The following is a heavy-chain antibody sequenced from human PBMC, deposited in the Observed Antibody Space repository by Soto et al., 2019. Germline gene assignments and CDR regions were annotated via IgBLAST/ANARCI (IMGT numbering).Heavy chain of an antibody. J-gene: IGHJ3*02. CDR1: GGSISSSSYY. CDR2: IYYSGST. D-gene: IGHD1-26*01. Sequence: SETLSLTCTVSGGSISSSSYYWGWIRQPPGKGLEWIGSIYYSGSTYYNPSLKSRVTISVDTSKNQFSLKLSSVTAADTAVYYCARRSWELRGAFDIWGQGTMVTVSS. V-gene: IGHV4-39*01. CDR3: ARRSWELRGAFDI.